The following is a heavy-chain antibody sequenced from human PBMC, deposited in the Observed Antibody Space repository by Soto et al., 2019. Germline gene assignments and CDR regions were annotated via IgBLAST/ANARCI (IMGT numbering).Heavy chain of an antibody. CDR1: GYTFTRYG. CDR3: ARDPPGLYQFDY. V-gene: IGHV1-18*04. D-gene: IGHD3-16*02. CDR2: INLNNGKT. J-gene: IGHJ4*02. Sequence: QVQLVQSGAEVKKPGASVKVSCKASGYTFTRYGISWVRQAPGQGLEWMGWINLNNGKTDYQRRLQGRVTMTTDTYTTTFYMELRNLRPDDTAMYYCARDPPGLYQFDYWGQGTLVTVSS.